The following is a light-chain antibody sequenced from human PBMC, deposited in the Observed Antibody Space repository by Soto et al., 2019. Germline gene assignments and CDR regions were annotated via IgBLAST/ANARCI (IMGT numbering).Light chain of an antibody. V-gene: IGLV2-23*02. Sequence: QSALTQPASVSGSPGQSITISCSGTSNDVGGYDLVSWYQQHPGKAPRLIIYEATKRPSGVSDRFSASKSGNTASLTISALQAEEEAYYSCCSFAGGATFVFGGGTKLTVL. CDR2: EAT. J-gene: IGLJ2*01. CDR3: CSFAGGATFV. CDR1: SNDVGGYDL.